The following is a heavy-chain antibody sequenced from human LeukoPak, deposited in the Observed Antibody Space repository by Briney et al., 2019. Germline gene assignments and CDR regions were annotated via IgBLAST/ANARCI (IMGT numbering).Heavy chain of an antibody. CDR2: ISSSSSYI. Sequence: GGSLRLSCAAPGFTFSSYSMNWVRQAPGKGLEWVSSISSSSSYIYYADSVKGRFTISRDNAKNSLYLQMNSLRAEDTAVYYCARVSFGVVIPDPSDYWGQGTLVTVSS. CDR1: GFTFSSYS. J-gene: IGHJ4*02. CDR3: ARVSFGVVIPDPSDY. V-gene: IGHV3-21*01. D-gene: IGHD3-3*01.